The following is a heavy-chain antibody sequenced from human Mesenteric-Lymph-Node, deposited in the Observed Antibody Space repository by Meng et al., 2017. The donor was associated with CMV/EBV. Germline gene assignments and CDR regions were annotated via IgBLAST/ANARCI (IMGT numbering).Heavy chain of an antibody. CDR1: GYNFNIYY. D-gene: IGHD3-22*01. CDR3: ARVAVRQQLFNYYKYYYGMDL. CDR2: IYPDDTDI. J-gene: IGHJ6*02. V-gene: IGHV5-51*01. Sequence: KVSCKGSGYNFNIYYIAWVRQMPGKGLEWMGIIYPDDTDITYSPSFRGQVTMLADKSISTAYLQWTSLKASDTAIYYCARVAVRQQLFNYYKYYYGMDLWGQGTTVTVSS.